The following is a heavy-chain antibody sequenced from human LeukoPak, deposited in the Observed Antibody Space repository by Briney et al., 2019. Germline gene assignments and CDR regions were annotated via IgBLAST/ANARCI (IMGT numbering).Heavy chain of an antibody. J-gene: IGHJ4*02. V-gene: IGHV3-53*01. CDR1: GLDVSSTY. Sequence: KPGGSLRLSCASSGLDVSSTYMSWIRQAPGKGLEWVSTAFVGGDTYYAASVKGRSTLSKDSSRNTMFLQMHGLRPEDTAVYYCARDQLDHWGQGTLVAV. D-gene: IGHD5-24*01. CDR2: AFVGGDT. CDR3: ARDQLDH.